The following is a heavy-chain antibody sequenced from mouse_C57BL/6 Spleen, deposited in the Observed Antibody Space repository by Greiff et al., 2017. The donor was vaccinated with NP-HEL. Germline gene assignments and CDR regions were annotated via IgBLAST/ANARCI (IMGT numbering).Heavy chain of an antibody. V-gene: IGHV5-9-1*02. CDR3: TREGLREGYAMDY. CDR1: GFTFSSYA. Sequence: EVKLEESGEGLVKPGGSLKLSCAASGFTFSSYAMSWVRQTPEKRLEWVAYISSGGDYIYYADTVKGRFTISRDNARNTLYLQMSSLKSEDTAMYYCTREGLREGYAMDYWGQGTSVTVSS. D-gene: IGHD2-4*01. CDR2: ISSGGDYI. J-gene: IGHJ4*01.